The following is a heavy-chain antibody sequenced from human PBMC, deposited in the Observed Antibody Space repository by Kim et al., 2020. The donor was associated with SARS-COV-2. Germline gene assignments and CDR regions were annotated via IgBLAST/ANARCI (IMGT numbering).Heavy chain of an antibody. CDR3: ARDGTRGASRPYTVTTIGIDY. CDR1: GYTFTSYG. J-gene: IGHJ4*02. CDR2: ISAYNGNT. D-gene: IGHD4-17*01. V-gene: IGHV1-18*01. Sequence: ASVKVSCKASGYTFTSYGISWVRQAPGQGLEWMGWISAYNGNTNYAQKLQGRVTMTTDTSTSTAYMELRSLRSDDTAVYYCARDGTRGASRPYTVTTIGIDYWGQGTLVTVSS.